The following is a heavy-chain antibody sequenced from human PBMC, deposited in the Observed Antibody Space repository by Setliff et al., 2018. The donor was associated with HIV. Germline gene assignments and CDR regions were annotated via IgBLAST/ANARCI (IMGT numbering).Heavy chain of an antibody. V-gene: IGHV4-61*02. CDR2: VTVNGAT. Sequence: NPSETLSLTCTVSGDSMTSGSYYWTWIRQPAGKRLEWIGRVTVNGATEYNPSLQSRVTISVDTSENQFSLKVTSVTAADAAVYYCARSIYGSRTYPLDSWGQGTRVTVSS. CDR3: ARSIYGSRTYPLDS. D-gene: IGHD3-10*01. CDR1: GDSMTSGSYY. J-gene: IGHJ5*01.